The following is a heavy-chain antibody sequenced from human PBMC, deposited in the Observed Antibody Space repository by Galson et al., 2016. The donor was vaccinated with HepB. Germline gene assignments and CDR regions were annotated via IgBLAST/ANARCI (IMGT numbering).Heavy chain of an antibody. D-gene: IGHD6-13*01. CDR2: ISHDGNTK. CDR1: GFTLSDYH. J-gene: IGHJ4*02. CDR3: ATEAAYSSSWLGY. Sequence: SLRLSCAASGFTLSDYHMSWIRQTPGKGLEWVAFISHDGNTKYYADSVKGRFTTSRDKSKTTLYLQMNSLRAEDTALYYCATEAAYSSSWLGYWGQGTLVTVSS. V-gene: IGHV3-30*03.